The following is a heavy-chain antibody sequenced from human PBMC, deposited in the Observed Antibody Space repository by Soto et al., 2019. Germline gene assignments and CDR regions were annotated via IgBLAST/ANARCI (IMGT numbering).Heavy chain of an antibody. Sequence: ASVKVSCKASGYTFTSYGISWVRQAPGQGLEWMGWISAYNGNTNYAQKLQGRVTMTTDTSTSTAYMELRSLRSDETAVYYCARVNTWAGDYERLRYNWFDPWGQGTLLTVSS. J-gene: IGHJ5*02. CDR1: GYTFTSYG. CDR2: ISAYNGNT. V-gene: IGHV1-18*01. CDR3: ARVNTWAGDYERLRYNWFDP. D-gene: IGHD4-17*01.